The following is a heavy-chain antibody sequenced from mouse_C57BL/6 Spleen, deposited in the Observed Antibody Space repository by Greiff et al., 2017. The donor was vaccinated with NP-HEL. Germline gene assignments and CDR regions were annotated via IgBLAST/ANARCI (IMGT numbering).Heavy chain of an antibody. D-gene: IGHD1-1*01. CDR2: IYPSDSET. J-gene: IGHJ4*01. Sequence: QVQLQQPGAELVRPGSSVKLSCKASGYTFTSYWMDWVKQRPGQGLEWIGNIYPSDSETHYNQKFKDKATLTVDKSSSTAYMQLSSLTSEDSAVYYCARRSRGPYYAMDYWGQGTSVTVSS. CDR3: ARRSRGPYYAMDY. CDR1: GYTFTSYW. V-gene: IGHV1-61*01.